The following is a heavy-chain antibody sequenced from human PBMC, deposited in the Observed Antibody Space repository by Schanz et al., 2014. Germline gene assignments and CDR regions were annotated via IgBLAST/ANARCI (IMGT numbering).Heavy chain of an antibody. Sequence: VLLVDSGGGLVQPGGSLRLSCAASGFTFSGYGMHWVRQAPGKGLEWVAVISHDGSNKNYADSVKGRFTISRDNSKNTLYLQMNSLRAEDTAVYYCVKAGIAGFDYWGQGTLVTVSS. CDR1: GFTFSGYG. D-gene: IGHD6-13*01. CDR3: VKAGIAGFDY. CDR2: ISHDGSNK. V-gene: IGHV3-30*18. J-gene: IGHJ4*02.